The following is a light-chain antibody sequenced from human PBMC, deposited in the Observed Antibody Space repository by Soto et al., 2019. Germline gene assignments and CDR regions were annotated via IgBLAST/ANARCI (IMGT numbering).Light chain of an antibody. Sequence: SVLTQPSSASGTPSQSVTISCSGSRSNIGGNHVSWYQQFPGTAPKLLIYSNKQRASGVPDRFSGSRSGTSASLVISGLQSEDEDEYFCSAWDDSLRSNIFGSGTKVTVL. V-gene: IGLV1-44*01. CDR1: RSNIGGNH. J-gene: IGLJ1*01. CDR2: SNK. CDR3: SAWDDSLRSNI.